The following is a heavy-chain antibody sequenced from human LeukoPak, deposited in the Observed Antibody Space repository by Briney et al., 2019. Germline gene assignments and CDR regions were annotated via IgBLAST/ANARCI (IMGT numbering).Heavy chain of an antibody. V-gene: IGHV1-8*01. CDR3: ARTRLSRNYDFWSGWALDCYYYYMDV. Sequence: ASVKVSCKASGYTFTSYDINWVRQATGPGLEWMGWMNPNSGNTGYAQKFQGRVTMTRNTSISTAYMELSSLRSEDTAVYYCARTRLSRNYDFWSGWALDCYYYYMDVRGKGTTVTVSS. CDR2: MNPNSGNT. D-gene: IGHD3-3*01. CDR1: GYTFTSYD. J-gene: IGHJ6*03.